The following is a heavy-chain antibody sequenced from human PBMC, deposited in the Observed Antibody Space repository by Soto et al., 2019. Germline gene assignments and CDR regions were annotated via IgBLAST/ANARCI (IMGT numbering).Heavy chain of an antibody. D-gene: IGHD1-26*01. V-gene: IGHV3-7*01. CDR1: GFTFSSYW. J-gene: IGHJ4*02. CDR3: AKDLSVVGATSSDY. Sequence: GGSLRLSCAASGFTFSSYWMSWVRQAPGKGLEWVANIKQDGSNKYYVDSVKGRFTISRDNSKNTLYLQMNSLRAEDTAVYYCAKDLSVVGATSSDYWGQGTLVTVSS. CDR2: IKQDGSNK.